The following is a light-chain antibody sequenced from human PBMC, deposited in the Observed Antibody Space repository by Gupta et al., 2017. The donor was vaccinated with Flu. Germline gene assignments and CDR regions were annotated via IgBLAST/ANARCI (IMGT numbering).Light chain of an antibody. CDR3: LQLYNYHRT. J-gene: IGKJ5*01. CDR2: GAC. CDR1: QGIRND. V-gene: IGKV1-6*01. Sequence: SLSASVQDRVTITCRPSQGIRNDSGWYQQKPVKAPKLLIAGACTLQSGFPSRFNGSGSATDFTLTISSLQPQDCPTYYCLQLYNYHRTF.